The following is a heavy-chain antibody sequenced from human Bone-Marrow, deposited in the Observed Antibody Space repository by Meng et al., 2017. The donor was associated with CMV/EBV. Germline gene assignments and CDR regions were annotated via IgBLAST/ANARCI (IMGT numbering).Heavy chain of an antibody. V-gene: IGHV3-7*03. Sequence: GGSLRLSCAASSFTFSSYWMTWVRQAPGKGLEWVANIKHGGREKYYVDSVKGRFTISRDNAKNSLYLQMNSLRAEDTAVYYCARDGAATGLDYWGQGTLVTVSS. CDR2: IKHGGREK. CDR1: SFTFSSYW. D-gene: IGHD6-25*01. J-gene: IGHJ4*02. CDR3: ARDGAATGLDY.